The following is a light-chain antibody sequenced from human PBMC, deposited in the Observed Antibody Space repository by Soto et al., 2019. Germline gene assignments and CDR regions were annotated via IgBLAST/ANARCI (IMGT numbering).Light chain of an antibody. V-gene: IGKV1-39*01. J-gene: IGKJ1*01. CDR2: AAS. Sequence: DIQVTQSPSSLSASVVDRVTISCRASQSISSYLNWYQQKPGKAPKLLIYAASSLQSGVPSRFSGSGSGTEFTLTISSLQPDDFATYYCQHYNSYSEAFGQGTKVDNK. CDR3: QHYNSYSEA. CDR1: QSISSY.